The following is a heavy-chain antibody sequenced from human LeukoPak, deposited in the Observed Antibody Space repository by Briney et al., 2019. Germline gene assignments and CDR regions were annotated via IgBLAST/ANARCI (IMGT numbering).Heavy chain of an antibody. CDR2: IYSGGST. Sequence: PGGSLRLSCAASGFTVSSNYMSWVRQAPGKGLEWVSAIYSGGSTYYADSVKGRFTISRDNSKNTLYLQMNSLRAEDTAVYYCASPYSQDDAFDIWGQGTMVTVSS. D-gene: IGHD2-15*01. V-gene: IGHV3-66*01. J-gene: IGHJ3*02. CDR3: ASPYSQDDAFDI. CDR1: GFTVSSNY.